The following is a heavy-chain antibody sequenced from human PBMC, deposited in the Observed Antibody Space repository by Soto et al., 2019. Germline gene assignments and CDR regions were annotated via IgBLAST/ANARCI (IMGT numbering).Heavy chain of an antibody. CDR3: AREGYCSSTSCYKGHYYYYYGMDV. J-gene: IGHJ6*02. Sequence: GGSLRLSCAASGFTFSGYGMRWVRQAPGKGLEWVAVIWYDGSNKYYADSVKGRFTISRDNSKNTLYLQMNSLRAEDTAVYYCAREGYCSSTSCYKGHYYYYYGMDVWGQGTTVTVSS. CDR1: GFTFSGYG. CDR2: IWYDGSNK. V-gene: IGHV3-33*01. D-gene: IGHD2-2*02.